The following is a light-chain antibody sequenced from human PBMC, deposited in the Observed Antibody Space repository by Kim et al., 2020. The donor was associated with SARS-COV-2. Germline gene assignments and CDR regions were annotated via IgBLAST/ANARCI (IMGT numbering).Light chain of an antibody. CDR2: EVS. CDR3: CSCAGSSTYVV. CDR1: SSDVGGYNL. J-gene: IGLJ2*01. V-gene: IGLV2-23*02. Sequence: QWITISCTGTSSDVGGYNLVSWYQQHPGKAPKLMIYEVSKRPSGVSNRFSGSKSGNTASLTISGLQAEDEADYYCCSCAGSSTYVVFGGGTKLTVL.